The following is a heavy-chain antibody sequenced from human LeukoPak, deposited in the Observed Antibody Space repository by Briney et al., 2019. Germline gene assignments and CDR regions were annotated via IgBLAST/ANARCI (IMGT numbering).Heavy chain of an antibody. CDR1: GFTFSNDA. Sequence: GGSLRLSCAASGFTFSNDAMNWDRQAPGKGLEWVSALSGSGGTTNYANSVKGRFTISRSNSKNTLYLQMNNLSVDDTAVYYCAKSVGYNTYWFFDLWGRGTLVTVSS. V-gene: IGHV3-23*01. D-gene: IGHD5-24*01. J-gene: IGHJ2*01. CDR3: AKSVGYNTYWFFDL. CDR2: LSGSGGTT.